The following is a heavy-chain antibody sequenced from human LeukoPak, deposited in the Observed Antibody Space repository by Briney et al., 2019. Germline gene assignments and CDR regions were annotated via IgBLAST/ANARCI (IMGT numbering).Heavy chain of an antibody. D-gene: IGHD6-19*01. V-gene: IGHV4-34*01. Sequence: SETLSLTCAVYGGSFSGYYWSWIRQPPGKGLEWIGEINHSGSTNYNPSLKSRVTISVDTSKNQFSLKLSSVTAADTAVYYCAIAVAGYFDYWGQGTLVTVSP. CDR2: INHSGST. CDR3: AIAVAGYFDY. J-gene: IGHJ4*02. CDR1: GGSFSGYY.